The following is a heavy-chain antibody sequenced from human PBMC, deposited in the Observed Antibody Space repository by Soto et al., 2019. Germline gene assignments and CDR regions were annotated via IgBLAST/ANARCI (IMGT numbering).Heavy chain of an antibody. V-gene: IGHV3-15*01. CDR3: LTESLDY. J-gene: IGHJ4*02. CDR2: IKSKSDGGTT. D-gene: IGHD3-10*01. CDR1: GFAFSNAW. Sequence: GGSLRLCCAASGFAFSNAWLTWVRQPPGKGLEWVGRIKSKSDGGTTDYAAPVKGRFTISRDDSENTLYLQMDSLKVEDTAVYYCLTESLDYWGQGTLVTVSS.